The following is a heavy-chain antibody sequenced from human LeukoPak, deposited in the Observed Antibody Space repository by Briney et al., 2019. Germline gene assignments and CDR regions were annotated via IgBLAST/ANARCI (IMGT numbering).Heavy chain of an antibody. Sequence: ASVKVSCKASGGTFSSYAISWVRQAPGQGLEWMGRIIPILGIANYAQKFQGRVTITADKSTSTAYMELSSLRSEDTAVYYCATPPGYDSSGYSLDIWGQGTMVTVSS. CDR2: IIPILGIA. V-gene: IGHV1-69*04. D-gene: IGHD3-22*01. CDR1: GGTFSSYA. CDR3: ATPPGYDSSGYSLDI. J-gene: IGHJ3*02.